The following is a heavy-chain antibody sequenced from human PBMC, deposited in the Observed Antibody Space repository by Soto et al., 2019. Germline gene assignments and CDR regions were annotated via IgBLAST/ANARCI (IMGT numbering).Heavy chain of an antibody. CDR2: IYYSGST. CDR3: ARQIDYGDYDNWFDP. V-gene: IGHV4-59*08. D-gene: IGHD4-17*01. CDR1: GGSISSYY. J-gene: IGHJ5*02. Sequence: SETLSLTCTVSGGSISSYYWSWIRQPPGKGLEWIGYIYYSGSTNYNPSLKSRVTISVDTSKNQFSLKLSSVTAADTAVYYCARQIDYGDYDNWFDPWSQGTLVTVSS.